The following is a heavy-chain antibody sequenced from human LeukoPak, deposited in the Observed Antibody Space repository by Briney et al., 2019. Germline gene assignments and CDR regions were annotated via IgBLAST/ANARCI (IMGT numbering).Heavy chain of an antibody. CDR3: ARSGSYRITDY. CDR2: IYYSGST. J-gene: IGHJ4*02. D-gene: IGHD1-26*01. CDR1: GGSISSYY. V-gene: IGHV4-59*08. Sequence: SETLSLTCTVSGGSISSYYWSWIRQPPGKGLEWIGYIYYSGSTNYNPSLKSRVTISVDTSKNQFSLKLSSVTAADTAVYYCARSGSYRITDYWGQGTLVTVSS.